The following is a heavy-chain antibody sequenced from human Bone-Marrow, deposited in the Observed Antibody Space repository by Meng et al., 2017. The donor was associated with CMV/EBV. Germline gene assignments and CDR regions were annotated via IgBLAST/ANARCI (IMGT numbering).Heavy chain of an antibody. CDR2: IRYDGSNK. D-gene: IGHD2-2*01. Sequence: GGSLRLSCTASGFTLSSYGMHWFRQAPGKGLEWVAFIRYDGSNKYYADSVKGRFTISRDNSKNTLYLQMNSLRAEDTAVYYCAKTYCSSTSCHLYYYYGMDVWGQGTTVTVSS. CDR3: AKTYCSSTSCHLYYYYGMDV. CDR1: GFTLSSYG. V-gene: IGHV3-30*02. J-gene: IGHJ6*01.